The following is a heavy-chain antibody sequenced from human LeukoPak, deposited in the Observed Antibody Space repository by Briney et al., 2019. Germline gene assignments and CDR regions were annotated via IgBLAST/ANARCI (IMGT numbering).Heavy chain of an antibody. J-gene: IGHJ3*02. CDR1: GFTFSSYA. CDR2: ISGSGGST. D-gene: IGHD3-22*01. V-gene: IGHV3-23*01. Sequence: HPGGSLRLSCAASGFTFSSYAMSWVRQAPGKGLEWVSAISGSGGSTYYADSVKGRFTISRDNSKNTLYLQMNSLRAEDTAVYYCAKSEVGSSGYYHAFDIWGQGTMVTVSS. CDR3: AKSEVGSSGYYHAFDI.